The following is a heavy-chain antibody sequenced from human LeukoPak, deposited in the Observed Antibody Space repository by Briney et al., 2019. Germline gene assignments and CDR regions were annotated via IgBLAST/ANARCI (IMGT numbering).Heavy chain of an antibody. CDR1: GYTFTGYY. Sequence: ASVKVSCKASGYTFTGYYMHWVRQAPGQGLEWMGWINPKSGGTNYAQKFQGRVTMTRDTSISTAYMDMSSLRSDDTAVYYCAREDSSGYLRGENYFDYWGQGTLVTVSS. CDR3: AREDSSGYLRGENYFDY. D-gene: IGHD3-22*01. V-gene: IGHV1-2*02. CDR2: INPKSGGT. J-gene: IGHJ4*02.